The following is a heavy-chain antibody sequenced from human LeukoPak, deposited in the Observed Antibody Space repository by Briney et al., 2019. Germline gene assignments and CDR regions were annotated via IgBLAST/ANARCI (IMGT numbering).Heavy chain of an antibody. CDR3: ARPKTYYYDSSGYSPFDY. V-gene: IGHV4-59*01. J-gene: IGHJ4*02. D-gene: IGHD3-22*01. CDR1: GDSISSYY. Sequence: SETLSLTCTVSGDSISSYYWSWIRQPPGKGLEWIGYIYYSGGTNYNPSLKSRVTISVDTSKNQFSLKLSSVTAADTAVYYCARPKTYYYDSSGYSPFDYWGQGTLVTVSS. CDR2: IYYSGGT.